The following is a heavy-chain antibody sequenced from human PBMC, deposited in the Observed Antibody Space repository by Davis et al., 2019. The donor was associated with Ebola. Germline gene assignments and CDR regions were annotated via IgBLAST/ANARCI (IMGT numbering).Heavy chain of an antibody. V-gene: IGHV3-9*01. CDR3: APRMTSTPFDY. Sequence: SLKISCTGSGFVFDDHAIHWVRQAPGKGLEWVAGINWNSAFIVYVDSVKGRFTISRDNAKNSVYLQMNRLTAGDTAMYYCAPRMTSTPFDYWGQGTLVTVSS. CDR2: INWNSAFI. D-gene: IGHD2-21*02. CDR1: GFVFDDHA. J-gene: IGHJ4*02.